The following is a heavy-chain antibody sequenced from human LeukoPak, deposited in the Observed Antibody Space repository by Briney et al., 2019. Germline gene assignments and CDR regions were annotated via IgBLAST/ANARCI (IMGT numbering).Heavy chain of an antibody. D-gene: IGHD6-25*01. J-gene: IGHJ4*02. CDR2: IYWDDDN. CDR3: AHRPNRYNNGWNTGFFDY. CDR1: GFSLSTYGVG. V-gene: IGHV2-5*02. Sequence: SGPRLVKPTQTLTLTCTFSGFSLSTYGVGVGWIRQPPGKALEWLGFIYWDDDNRYSPSLKSRLTVTKDTSKNQVVLTMTNMDPVDTATYYCAHRPNRYNNGWNTGFFDYWGQGSLVTVSS.